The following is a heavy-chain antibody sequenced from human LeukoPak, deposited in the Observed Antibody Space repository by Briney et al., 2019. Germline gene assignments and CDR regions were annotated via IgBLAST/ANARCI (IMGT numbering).Heavy chain of an antibody. Sequence: PSETLSLTCTVSGGSISSGGYYWSWIRQHPGKGLEWLGYIYYSGSTYYNPSLKSRVTISVDTSKNQFSLKLSSVTAADTAVYYCARERYCSGGSCPYFDYWGQGTLVTVSS. D-gene: IGHD2-15*01. CDR2: IYYSGST. V-gene: IGHV4-31*03. CDR3: ARERYCSGGSCPYFDY. J-gene: IGHJ4*02. CDR1: GGSISSGGYY.